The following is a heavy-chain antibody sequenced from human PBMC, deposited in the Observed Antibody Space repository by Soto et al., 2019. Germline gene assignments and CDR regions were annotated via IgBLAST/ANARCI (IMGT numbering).Heavy chain of an antibody. D-gene: IGHD2-15*01. CDR1: GDSVNSNTGA. CDR3: ARAQIYPLYCSGGSCYSTWFDP. J-gene: IGHJ5*02. CDR2: TYYRSKWYN. Sequence: PSQTLSLTCVISGDSVNSNTGAWNWIRQSPSRGLEWLGRTYYRSKWYNDYAVSVKSRITINPDTSKNQFSLQLNSVTPEDTAVYYCARAQIYPLYCSGGSCYSTWFDPWGQGTLVTVSS. V-gene: IGHV6-1*01.